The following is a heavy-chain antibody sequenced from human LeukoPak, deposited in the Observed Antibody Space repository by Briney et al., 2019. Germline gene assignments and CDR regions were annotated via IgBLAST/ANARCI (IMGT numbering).Heavy chain of an antibody. D-gene: IGHD4-23*01. CDR3: ARGSNSVAY. J-gene: IGHJ4*02. CDR2: ISHSGDT. Sequence: SETLSLTCAVYGGSFSDSYWSWIRQRPGEGLECVGEISHSGDTNYNPSLKSRVTISLGAAKNQFSLNLSSVTAADPAVYYCARGSNSVAYWGQGTLVTVSS. CDR1: GGSFSDSY. V-gene: IGHV4-34*01.